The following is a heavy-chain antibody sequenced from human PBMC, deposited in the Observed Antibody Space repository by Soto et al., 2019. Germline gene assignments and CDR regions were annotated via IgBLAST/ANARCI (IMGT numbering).Heavy chain of an antibody. CDR2: IIPISGTA. V-gene: IGHV1-69*12. D-gene: IGHD2-2*01. CDR3: AGDGDIVLVPAAIGYYYYGMDV. Sequence: QVQLVQSGAEVKKPGSSVKVSCKASGGTFSSYAISWVRQAPGQGLELMGGIIPISGTANYAQKFQGRVTITADESTSTAYMELSSLRSEDTAVYYCAGDGDIVLVPAAIGYYYYGMDVWGQGTTVTVSS. J-gene: IGHJ6*02. CDR1: GGTFSSYA.